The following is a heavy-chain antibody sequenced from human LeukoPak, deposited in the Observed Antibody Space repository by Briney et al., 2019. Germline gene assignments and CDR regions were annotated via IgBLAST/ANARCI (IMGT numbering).Heavy chain of an antibody. CDR2: ISYDESSK. CDR3: ARGGIYCSSTSCYWISVDY. D-gene: IGHD2-2*01. J-gene: IGHJ4*02. V-gene: IGHV3-30*04. Sequence: GGSLRLSCTASGFTFSSYAMHWVRQAPGKGLEWVAIISYDESSKYYTDSVKGRFTISRDNSKNTLYLQMHSLRAEDTAVYYCARGGIYCSSTSCYWISVDYWGQGTLVTVSS. CDR1: GFTFSSYA.